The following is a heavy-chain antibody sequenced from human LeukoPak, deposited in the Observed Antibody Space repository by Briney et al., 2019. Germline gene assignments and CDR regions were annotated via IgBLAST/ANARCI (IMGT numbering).Heavy chain of an antibody. Sequence: RSSETLSLTCAAYGGSFSGYYWSWIRQPPGKGLEWIGEINHSGSTNYNPSLKSRVTISVDTSKNQFSLKLSSVTAADTAVYYCARGLSRGHSSGWYGGSSGMDVWGKGTTVTVSS. D-gene: IGHD6-19*01. CDR3: ARGLSRGHSSGWYGGSSGMDV. CDR1: GGSFSGYY. V-gene: IGHV4-34*01. CDR2: INHSGST. J-gene: IGHJ6*04.